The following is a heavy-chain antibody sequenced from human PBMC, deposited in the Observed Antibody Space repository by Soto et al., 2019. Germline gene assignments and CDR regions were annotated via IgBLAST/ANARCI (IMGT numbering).Heavy chain of an antibody. Sequence: SETLSLTCAVSGGSFTSNNWWTLVRQPPGQGLEWIGEIYRTGSTNYNPSLKSRVTISLDKSENQFSLKVTSLTAADTAVYYCASRDPGTSVDHWGQGTLVTVSS. CDR2: IYRTGST. CDR1: GGSFTSNNW. CDR3: ASRDPGTSVDH. J-gene: IGHJ5*02. V-gene: IGHV4-4*02. D-gene: IGHD1-7*01.